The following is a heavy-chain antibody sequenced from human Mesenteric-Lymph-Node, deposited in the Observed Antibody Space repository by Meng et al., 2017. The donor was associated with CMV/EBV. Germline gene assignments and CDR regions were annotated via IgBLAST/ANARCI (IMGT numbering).Heavy chain of an antibody. Sequence: YGNSWVRQAPGQGLEWMGWSSAYNGNTNYAQKLQGRVTMTTDTSTSTAYMELRSLRSDDTAVYYCARGIGELYLGYCTNGVCSPFDYWGQGTLVTVSS. D-gene: IGHD2-8*01. CDR3: ARGIGELYLGYCTNGVCSPFDY. CDR1: YG. V-gene: IGHV1-18*01. CDR2: SSAYNGNT. J-gene: IGHJ4*02.